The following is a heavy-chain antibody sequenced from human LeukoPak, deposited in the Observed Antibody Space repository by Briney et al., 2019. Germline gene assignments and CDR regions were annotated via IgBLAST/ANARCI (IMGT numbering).Heavy chain of an antibody. J-gene: IGHJ4*02. D-gene: IGHD6-19*01. CDR1: GFTFSSYW. CDR3: ARDLRRIAVAGTAAGY. V-gene: IGHV3-7*01. Sequence: PGGSLRLSCAASGFTFSSYWMSWVRQAPGKGLEWVANIKQDGSEKYYVDSVKGRFTISRDNSKNTLYLQMNSLRAEDTAVYYCARDLRRIAVAGTAAGYWGQGTLVTVSS. CDR2: IKQDGSEK.